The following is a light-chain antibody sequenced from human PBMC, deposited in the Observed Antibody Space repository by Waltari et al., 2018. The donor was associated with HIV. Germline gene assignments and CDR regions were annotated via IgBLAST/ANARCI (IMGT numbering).Light chain of an antibody. CDR1: SRINAGTYR. Sequence: QAVLPQPSSLSASHAASPTLTCILLSRINAGTYRIYCYQHKPGSPHQYLLRYKSDSDKQQGSGVPSRFSGSKDASANAGILLISGLQSGDEADYYCMIWHSSAYVFGTGTKVTVL. J-gene: IGLJ1*01. V-gene: IGLV5-45*03. CDR3: MIWHSSAYV. CDR2: YKSDSDK.